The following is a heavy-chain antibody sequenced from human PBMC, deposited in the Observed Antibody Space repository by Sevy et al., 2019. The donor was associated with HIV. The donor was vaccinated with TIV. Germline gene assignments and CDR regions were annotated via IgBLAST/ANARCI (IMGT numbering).Heavy chain of an antibody. CDR3: ATHIDSGGARSHGMDV. D-gene: IGHD3-22*01. J-gene: IGHJ6*02. CDR1: GFTFSSYA. Sequence: GGSLRLSCAASGFTFSSYAMSWVRQAPGKGLEWVSAISGSGGSTYYADSVKGRFTISRDNSKNTLYLQMNSLRAEDTAVYYCATHIDSGGARSHGMDVWGQGTTVTVSS. CDR2: ISGSGGST. V-gene: IGHV3-23*01.